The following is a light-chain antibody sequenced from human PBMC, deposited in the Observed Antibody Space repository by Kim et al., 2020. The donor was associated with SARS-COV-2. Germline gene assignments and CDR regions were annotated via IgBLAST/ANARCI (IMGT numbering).Light chain of an antibody. V-gene: IGKV1-33*01. CDR3: QQYDNLLT. Sequence: SASVGDRVTIACQGSQEISNYLNWYQQKPGKAPKLLIYDASNLETGVPSRFSGSGSWTDFTFTISSLQPEDIATYYCQQYDNLLTFGGGTKVDIK. CDR2: DAS. CDR1: QEISNY. J-gene: IGKJ4*01.